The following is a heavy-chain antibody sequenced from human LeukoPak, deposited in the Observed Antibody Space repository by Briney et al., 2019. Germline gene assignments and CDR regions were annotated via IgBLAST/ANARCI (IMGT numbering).Heavy chain of an antibody. CDR1: GYTFTGYY. V-gene: IGHV1-2*02. J-gene: IGHJ5*02. CDR3: ARGKDIVVVPAAIVRWFDP. CDR2: INPNSGGT. D-gene: IGHD2-2*02. Sequence: ASVKVSCKASGYTFTGYYMHWVRQAPGRGLEWMGWINPNSGGTNYAQKFQGRVTMTRDTSISTAYMELSRLRSDDTAVYYCARGKDIVVVPAAIVRWFDPWGQGTLVTVSS.